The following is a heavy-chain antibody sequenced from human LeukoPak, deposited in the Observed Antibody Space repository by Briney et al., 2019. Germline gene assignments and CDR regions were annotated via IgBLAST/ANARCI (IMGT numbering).Heavy chain of an antibody. D-gene: IGHD3-22*01. Sequence: GGSLRLSCAGSGFTFSSYGMHWVRQAPGKGLEWVAVISYDGSNKYYADSVKGRFTISRDNSKDTLYLQMNSLRAEDTAIYYCARRYDSYSLDYWGQGTLVTVSS. CDR1: GFTFSSYG. J-gene: IGHJ4*02. CDR2: ISYDGSNK. CDR3: ARRYDSYSLDY. V-gene: IGHV3-30*03.